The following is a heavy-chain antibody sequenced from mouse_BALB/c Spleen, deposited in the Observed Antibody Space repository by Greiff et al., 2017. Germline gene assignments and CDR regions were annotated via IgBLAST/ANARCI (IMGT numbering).Heavy chain of an antibody. CDR1: GYSITSDYA. D-gene: IGHD1-1*01. J-gene: IGHJ2*01. Sequence: EVKLLESGPGLVKPSQSLSLTCTVTGYSITSDYAWNWIRQFPGNKLEWMGYISYSGSTSYNPSLKSRISITRDTSKNQFFLQLNSVTTEDTATYYCARKSLYYYGSTPFDYWGQGTTLTVSS. V-gene: IGHV3-2*02. CDR2: ISYSGST. CDR3: ARKSLYYYGSTPFDY.